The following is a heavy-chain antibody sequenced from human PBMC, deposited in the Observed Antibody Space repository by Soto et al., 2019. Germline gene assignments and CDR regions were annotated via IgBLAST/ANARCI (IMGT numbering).Heavy chain of an antibody. D-gene: IGHD5-18*01. CDR2: IYYSGST. V-gene: IGHV4-39*01. CDR1: GGSISSSSYY. Sequence: SETLSLTCTVSGGSISSSSYYWGWIRQPPGKGLEWIGSIYYSGSTYYNPSLKSRVTISVDTSKNQFSLRLSSVTAADTAVYYCARHGTAMVIDWGQGTLVTVSS. CDR3: ARHGTAMVID. J-gene: IGHJ4*02.